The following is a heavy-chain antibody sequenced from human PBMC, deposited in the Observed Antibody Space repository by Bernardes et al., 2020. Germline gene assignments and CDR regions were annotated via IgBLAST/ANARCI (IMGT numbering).Heavy chain of an antibody. D-gene: IGHD3-22*01. CDR3: ARHQTDYYDSSAYWGWFDT. J-gene: IGHJ5*02. Sequence: GGSLRLSRAASGFTISANYMSWVRQTPGKGLEWVSVIYSSGSTYYADSVRGRFTISRDNSRNTLYLQMNSLRDEDTAVYYCARHQTDYYDSSAYWGWFDTWGQGALVTVSS. CDR2: IYSSGST. CDR1: GFTISANY. V-gene: IGHV3-66*04.